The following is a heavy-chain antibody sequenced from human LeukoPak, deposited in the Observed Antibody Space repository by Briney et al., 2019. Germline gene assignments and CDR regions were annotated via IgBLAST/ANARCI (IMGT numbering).Heavy chain of an antibody. CDR1: GGSISSYY. CDR2: SYTSGSP. Sequence: PSETLSLTCTVFGGSISSYYWSWIRQPAGKGLEWIGRSYTSGSPNYNPSLKGRVTMSVDTSKNQFSLKLSSVTAADTAVYYCARSGGSGFQLDNWGQGTLVTVSS. J-gene: IGHJ4*02. V-gene: IGHV4-4*07. CDR3: ARSGGSGFQLDN. D-gene: IGHD3-16*01.